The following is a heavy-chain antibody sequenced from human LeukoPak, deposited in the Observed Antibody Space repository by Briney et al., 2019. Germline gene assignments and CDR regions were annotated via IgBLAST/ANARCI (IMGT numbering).Heavy chain of an antibody. J-gene: IGHJ4*02. CDR3: ARIPDYDILTGYSSKLFDY. CDR1: GFSLSTSGMC. CDR2: IDWDDDK. Sequence: SGPALVKPPQTLTLTCTFSGFSLSTSGMCVSWIRQPPGKALEWLALIDWDDDKYYSTSLKTRLTISKDTSKNQVVLTMTNVDPVDTATYYCARIPDYDILTGYSSKLFDYWGQGTLVTVSS. V-gene: IGHV2-70*01. D-gene: IGHD3-9*01.